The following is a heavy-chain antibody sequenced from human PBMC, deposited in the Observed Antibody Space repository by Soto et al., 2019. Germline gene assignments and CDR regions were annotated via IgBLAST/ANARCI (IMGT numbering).Heavy chain of an antibody. V-gene: IGHV4-30-2*01. CDR3: ARLPGN. Sequence: SETLSLTCAVSGGSISSGGYSWSWIRQPPGKGLEWIGFIYHSGSTYYNPSLKSRVTISVDRSKNQFSLKLSSVTAADTAVYYCARLPGNWGQGTLVTVSS. J-gene: IGHJ4*02. CDR2: IYHSGST. CDR1: GGSISSGGYS.